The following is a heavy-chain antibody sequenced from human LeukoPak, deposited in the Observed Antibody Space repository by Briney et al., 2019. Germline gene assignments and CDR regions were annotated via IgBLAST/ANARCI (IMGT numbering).Heavy chain of an antibody. CDR1: GYTFTGYY. V-gene: IGHV1-2*02. Sequence: ASVKVSCKASGYTFTGYYMHWARPAPGQGLEWMGWINPNSGGTNYAQKFQGRVTMTRDTSISTAYMELSRLRSDDTAVYYCARDLTTVTTEHAFDIWGQGTMVTVSS. D-gene: IGHD4-17*01. CDR2: INPNSGGT. J-gene: IGHJ3*02. CDR3: ARDLTTVTTEHAFDI.